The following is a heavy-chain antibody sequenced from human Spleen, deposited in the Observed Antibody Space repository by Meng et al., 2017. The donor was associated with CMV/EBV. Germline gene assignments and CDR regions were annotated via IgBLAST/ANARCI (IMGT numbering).Heavy chain of an antibody. CDR3: ARSPGYWYFDY. D-gene: IGHD2-8*02. CDR1: GYSINKNNY. J-gene: IGHJ4*02. CDR2: ISHIGIT. Sequence: GSLRLSCTVSGYSINKNNYWSWVRQPPGKGLEWIGEISHIGITKYTPSLKSRVTISAEKTKNSFSLRLISVTAADTGVYFCARSPGYWYFDYWGQGALVTVSS. V-gene: IGHV4-4*01.